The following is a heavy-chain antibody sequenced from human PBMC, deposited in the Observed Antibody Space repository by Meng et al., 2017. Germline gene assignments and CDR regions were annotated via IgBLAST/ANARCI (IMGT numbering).Heavy chain of an antibody. CDR1: GYTFTGYY. Sequence: QVQLVRSGAEVKKPGASVQVSCKASGYTFTGYYMHWVRQAPGQGLEWMGRINPNSGGTNYAQKFQGRVTMTRDTSISTAYMELSRLRSDDTAVYYCARSIVATMVFDYWGQGTLVTVSS. D-gene: IGHD5-12*01. V-gene: IGHV1-2*06. CDR3: ARSIVATMVFDY. J-gene: IGHJ4*02. CDR2: INPNSGGT.